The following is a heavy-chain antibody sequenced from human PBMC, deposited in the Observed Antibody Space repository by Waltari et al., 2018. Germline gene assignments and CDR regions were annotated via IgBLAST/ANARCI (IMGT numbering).Heavy chain of an antibody. D-gene: IGHD3-9*01. CDR3: ARDRLRDYDILTGYFGATYYYGLDV. J-gene: IGHJ6*02. CDR1: GGTFSSYA. V-gene: IGHV1-69*01. Sequence: QVQLVQSGAEVKKPGSSVKVSCKASGGTFSSYAISWVRQAPGQGLAWMGGIIPIFGTANYAQKFQGRVTITADESTSTAYMELSSLRSEDTAVYYCARDRLRDYDILTGYFGATYYYGLDVWGQGTTVTVSS. CDR2: IIPIFGTA.